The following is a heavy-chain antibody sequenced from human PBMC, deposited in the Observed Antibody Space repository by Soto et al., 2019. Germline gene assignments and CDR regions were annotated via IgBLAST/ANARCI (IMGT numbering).Heavy chain of an antibody. CDR1: GITFSSYT. CDR3: ARERAYYYDSSGYPNDAFDI. CDR2: IIPILDIT. Sequence: SVKVSCKASGITFSSYTIIWVRQAPGQGLEWMGRIIPILDITNYAQKFQDRVTITADKSTSIAYMELSSLRSEDTAVYYCARERAYYYDSSGYPNDAFDIWGQGTMVTVSS. V-gene: IGHV1-69*04. J-gene: IGHJ3*02. D-gene: IGHD3-22*01.